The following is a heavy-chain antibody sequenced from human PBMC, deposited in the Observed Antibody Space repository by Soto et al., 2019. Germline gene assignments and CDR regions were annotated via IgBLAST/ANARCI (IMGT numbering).Heavy chain of an antibody. CDR2: ISVYNGNT. CDR1: GYTFRNFG. D-gene: IGHD1-7*01. J-gene: IGHJ6*04. Sequence: QVQVVQSGAEVKKPGASVKVSCKASGYTFRNFGFSWVRQAPGQGLEWMGWISVYNGNTNFGRKFQGRVAMTTDTSLKTAYMEPRHLRSDDRAVDCCARDRRPLIAWNFRDGMDVWGEATAFTVCS. V-gene: IGHV1-18*01. CDR3: ARDRRPLIAWNFRDGMDV.